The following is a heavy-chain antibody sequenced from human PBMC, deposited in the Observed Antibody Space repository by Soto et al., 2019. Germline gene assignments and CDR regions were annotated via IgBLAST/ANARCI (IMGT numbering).Heavy chain of an antibody. J-gene: IGHJ6*02. D-gene: IGHD3-10*01. CDR3: TGITWFRGMDV. CDR2: RYYKSRWNN. CDR1: GDSVSINSAG. V-gene: IGHV6-1*01. Sequence: PSESLSLTCVISGDSVSINSAGWNWIRLSRSRGLEWLGRRYYKSRWNNDYALSVNSRITINPDTSKNQFYLHLYSVTPEARAVYYGTGITWFRGMDVWGQGTPVTVSS.